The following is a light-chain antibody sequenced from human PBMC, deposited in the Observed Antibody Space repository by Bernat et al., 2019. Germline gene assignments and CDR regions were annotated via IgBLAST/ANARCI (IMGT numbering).Light chain of an antibody. V-gene: IGLV2-8*01. Sequence: QSALTQPPSASGSLGQSVTISCTGTSSDVGAYNHVSWYQQHPGKAPKVLIYEVNKRPSGVPDRFSGSKSGNTASLTVSGLQAEDEADYHCTSPGGSNSFWVFGGGTKLTVL. CDR1: SSDVGAYNH. CDR2: EVN. J-gene: IGLJ3*02. CDR3: TSPGGSNSFWV.